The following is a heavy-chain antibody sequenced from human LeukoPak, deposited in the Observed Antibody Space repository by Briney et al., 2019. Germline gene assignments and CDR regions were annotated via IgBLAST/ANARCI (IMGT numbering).Heavy chain of an antibody. V-gene: IGHV3-74*01. CDR2: LNTDGSTT. J-gene: IGHJ4*02. CDR1: GFTFSNYW. CDR3: ARVASGGPIDY. D-gene: IGHD4-23*01. Sequence: PGGSLRLSCAASGFTFSNYWMHWVRHAPGKGMVWVSRLNTDGSTTTYADSVKGRFTISRDNAKHTLYLQMNSLRAEDTAVYYCARVASGGPIDYWGQGTLVTGSS.